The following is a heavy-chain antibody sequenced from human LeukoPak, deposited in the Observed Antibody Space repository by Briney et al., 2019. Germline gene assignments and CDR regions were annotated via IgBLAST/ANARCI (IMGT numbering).Heavy chain of an antibody. Sequence: PSETLSLTCTVSGGSISSYYWRWIRQPPGKGLEWIGYMYYSGSTYYNPSLRSRVTISVDTSKNQFSLKLSSVTAADTAVYFCARGPYSYDSSGAFDIWGQGTMVTVSS. CDR1: GGSISSYY. V-gene: IGHV4-59*08. CDR2: MYYSGST. D-gene: IGHD3-22*01. J-gene: IGHJ3*02. CDR3: ARGPYSYDSSGAFDI.